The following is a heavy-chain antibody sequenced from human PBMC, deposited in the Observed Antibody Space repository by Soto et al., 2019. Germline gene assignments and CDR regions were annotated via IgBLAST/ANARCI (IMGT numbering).Heavy chain of an antibody. V-gene: IGHV4-30-2*06. CDR3: ARGGGYDSFDY. D-gene: IGHD5-12*01. J-gene: IGHJ4*02. Sequence: QLQLQESGSGLVKTSETLSLTCTVSGASISYGGFSWSWIRQSPGKGLEWIGYISHLENTYFHPSFKSRLTMSIDRTRKHFSLKLSSVTAADMAVYYCARGGGYDSFDYWGQGVLVTVSS. CDR1: GASISYGGFS. CDR2: ISHLENT.